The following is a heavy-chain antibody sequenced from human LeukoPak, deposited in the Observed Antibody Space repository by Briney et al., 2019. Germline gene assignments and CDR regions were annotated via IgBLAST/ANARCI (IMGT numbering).Heavy chain of an antibody. D-gene: IGHD3-10*01. Sequence: PSETLSLTCGVSGFSISSGYYWGWIRQPPGKGLEWIGSIYHSGNTFHNPSLKSRVTISVDTSKNQFSLKLKFVTAADTAMYYCARDLWFGESRGGYWGQGTLVTVSS. CDR3: ARDLWFGESRGGY. V-gene: IGHV4-38-2*02. CDR2: IYHSGNT. CDR1: GFSISSGYY. J-gene: IGHJ4*02.